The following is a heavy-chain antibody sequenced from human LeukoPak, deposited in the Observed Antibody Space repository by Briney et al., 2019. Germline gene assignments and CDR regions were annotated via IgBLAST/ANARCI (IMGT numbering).Heavy chain of an antibody. V-gene: IGHV4-34*01. CDR1: GGSFSGYY. Sequence: SETLSLTCAVYGGSFSGYYWSWIRQPPGKGLEWIGEINHSGSINYNPSLKSRVTISVDPSKNQFSLKLSSVTAADTAVYYCASRAMVRGVPYNWFDPWGQGTLVTVSS. J-gene: IGHJ5*02. CDR3: ASRAMVRGVPYNWFDP. D-gene: IGHD3-10*01. CDR2: INHSGSI.